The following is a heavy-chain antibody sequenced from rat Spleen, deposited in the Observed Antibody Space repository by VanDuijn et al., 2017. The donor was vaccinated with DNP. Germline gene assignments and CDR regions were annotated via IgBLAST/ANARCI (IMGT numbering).Heavy chain of an antibody. Sequence: EVQLVESGGGLLQPGNSLKLSCAASGFTFSDYGMAWVRQSPRKGLEWVASIIYDGTGTYYRDSVRGRFTVSRDNAKSTLYLQMDSLRSEDTATYYCATHRCRNNDGYNSYFFDYWGQGVMVTVSS. V-gene: IGHV5S10*01. D-gene: IGHD1-4*01. CDR2: IIYDGTGT. CDR3: ATHRCRNNDGYNSYFFDY. CDR1: GFTFSDYG. J-gene: IGHJ2*01.